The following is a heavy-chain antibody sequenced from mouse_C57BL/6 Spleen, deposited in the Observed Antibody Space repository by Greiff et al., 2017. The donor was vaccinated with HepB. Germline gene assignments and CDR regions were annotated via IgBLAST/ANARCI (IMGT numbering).Heavy chain of an antibody. CDR2: IYPGSGST. Sequence: VQLQQPGAELVKPGASVKMSCKASGYTFTSYWITWVKQRPGQGLEWIGDIYPGSGSTNYNEKFKSKATLTVDTSSSTAYMQLSSLTSEDSAVYDCARWGTTVVGGMDYWGQGTSVTVSS. CDR3: ARWGTTVVGGMDY. J-gene: IGHJ4*01. D-gene: IGHD1-1*01. CDR1: GYTFTSYW. V-gene: IGHV1-55*01.